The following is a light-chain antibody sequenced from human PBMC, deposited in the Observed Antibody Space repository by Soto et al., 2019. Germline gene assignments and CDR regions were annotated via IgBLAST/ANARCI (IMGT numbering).Light chain of an antibody. Sequence: EIVLTQSPGTLSLSPGERATLSCRASQSVSSNYLARYQQKPGQAPRPLIYGASSRVTGILDRFSCSGAGTDFTLTISRLEPKDFAVYYCQQYGSSPWTFGQETKVDIK. J-gene: IGKJ1*01. V-gene: IGKV3-20*01. CDR1: QSVSSNY. CDR2: GAS. CDR3: QQYGSSPWT.